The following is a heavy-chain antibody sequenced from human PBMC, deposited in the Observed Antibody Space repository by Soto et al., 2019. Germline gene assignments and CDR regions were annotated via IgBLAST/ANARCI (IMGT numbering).Heavy chain of an antibody. CDR1: GGTFSSYA. CDR3: ARGRITIFGVVRSQNAFDI. V-gene: IGHV1-69*13. J-gene: IGHJ3*02. Sequence: GASVKVSCKASGGTFSSYAISWVRQAPGQGLEWMGGIIPIFGTANYAQKFQGRVTITADESTSTAYMELSSLRSEDTAVYYCARGRITIFGVVRSQNAFDIWGQGTMVTVSS. CDR2: IIPIFGTA. D-gene: IGHD3-3*01.